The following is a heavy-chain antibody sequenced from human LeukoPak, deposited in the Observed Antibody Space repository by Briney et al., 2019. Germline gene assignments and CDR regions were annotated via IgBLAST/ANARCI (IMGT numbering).Heavy chain of an antibody. D-gene: IGHD3-10*01. Sequence: PGGSLRLSCAASGFTVSSKYMGWVRQAPGKGLEWVSVIHPGGTIYYADSVKGTFTISRDNSKNTLYLEMNTLRVEDTAVYYCAINYYGSGSYAFDIWGQGTMVTVSS. CDR1: GFTVSSKY. CDR3: AINYYGSGSYAFDI. CDR2: IHPGGTI. V-gene: IGHV3-66*01. J-gene: IGHJ3*02.